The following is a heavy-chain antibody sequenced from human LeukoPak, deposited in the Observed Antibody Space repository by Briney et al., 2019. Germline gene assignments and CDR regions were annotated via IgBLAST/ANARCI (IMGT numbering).Heavy chain of an antibody. V-gene: IGHV3-30*02. Sequence: GGSLRLSCAASGFTFSSYGMHWVRQAPGKGLEWVAFIRYDGSNKYYADSVKGRFTISRDNSKNTLYLQMNSLRAEDTAVYYCANVPMTQPSSDYWGQGTLVTVSS. CDR2: IRYDGSNK. CDR3: ANVPMTQPSSDY. D-gene: IGHD6-6*01. CDR1: GFTFSSYG. J-gene: IGHJ4*02.